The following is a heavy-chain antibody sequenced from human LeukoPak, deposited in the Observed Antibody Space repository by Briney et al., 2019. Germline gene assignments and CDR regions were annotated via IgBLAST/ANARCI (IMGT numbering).Heavy chain of an antibody. CDR2: IYSSGTT. Sequence: SETLSLTCSVLGGSISRYYWSWVRQPPGKEPEWIGYIYSSGTTDSNPALKSRVTISIDTSKNQFSLKLSTVTAADTAVYYCVRDESEWRGAFDIWGQGTMVTVPS. CDR1: GGSISRYY. CDR3: VRDESEWRGAFDI. J-gene: IGHJ3*02. D-gene: IGHD3-3*01. V-gene: IGHV4-4*08.